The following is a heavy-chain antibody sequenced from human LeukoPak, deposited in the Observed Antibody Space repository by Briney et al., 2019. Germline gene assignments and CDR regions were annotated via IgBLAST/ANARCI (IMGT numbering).Heavy chain of an antibody. D-gene: IGHD5-24*01. Sequence: GSSVKVSCKASGGTFSSYAISWVRQAPGQGLEWMGGIIPIFGTANYAQKFQGRVTITTDESTSTAYMELSRLRSDDTAVYYCASSDGSVNWFDPWGQGTLVTVSS. CDR2: IIPIFGTA. CDR3: ASSDGSVNWFDP. J-gene: IGHJ5*02. CDR1: GGTFSSYA. V-gene: IGHV1-69*05.